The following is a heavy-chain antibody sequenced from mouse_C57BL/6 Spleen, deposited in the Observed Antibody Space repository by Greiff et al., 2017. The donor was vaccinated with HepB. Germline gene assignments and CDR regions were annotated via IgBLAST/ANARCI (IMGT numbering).Heavy chain of an antibody. D-gene: IGHD3-2*02. J-gene: IGHJ2*01. V-gene: IGHV5-4*03. Sequence: EVKLMESGGGLVKPGGSLKLSCAASGFTFSSYAMSWVRQTPEKRLEWVATISDGGSYTYYPDNVKGRFTISRDNAKNNLYLQMSHLKSEDTAMYYCARRTGQLRPYYFDYWGQGTTLTVSS. CDR2: ISDGGSYT. CDR3: ARRTGQLRPYYFDY. CDR1: GFTFSSYA.